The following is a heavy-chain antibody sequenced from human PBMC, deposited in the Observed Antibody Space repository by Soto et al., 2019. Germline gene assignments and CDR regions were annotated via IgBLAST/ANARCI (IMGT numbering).Heavy chain of an antibody. CDR3: ASSYGSGYRGFDY. J-gene: IGHJ4*02. CDR1: GATFNFYS. CDR2: VNPIVSMS. V-gene: IGHV1-69*02. D-gene: IGHD3-10*01. Sequence: QVQLVQSGAEVKRPGSSVKVSCKASGATFNFYSINWVRQAPGLGLEWMGRVNPIVSMSNYAQKFQGRVTMTADKSKSTAYMELSSLRSEDTAIDYCASSYGSGYRGFDYWGQGALVTVSS.